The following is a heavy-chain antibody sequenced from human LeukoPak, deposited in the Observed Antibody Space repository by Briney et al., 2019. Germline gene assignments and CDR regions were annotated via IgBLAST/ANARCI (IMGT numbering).Heavy chain of an antibody. Sequence: SQTLSLTCTVSGGSISRGAYYGSSIRQHPGKSLEGIGYIYYNFGNTYYNPSLKTRVNLSEATSKTQFSLKLSSMTAADTAVDYCSRGSSSTTYGWFDLWGQGTLVTVSS. CDR1: GGSISRGAYY. CDR2: IYYNFGNT. J-gene: IGHJ5*02. CDR3: SRGSSSTTYGWFDL. D-gene: IGHD2-2*01. V-gene: IGHV4-31*03.